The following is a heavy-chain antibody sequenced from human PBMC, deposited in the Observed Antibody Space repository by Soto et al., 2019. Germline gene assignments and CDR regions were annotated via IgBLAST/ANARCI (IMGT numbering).Heavy chain of an antibody. J-gene: IGHJ4*02. CDR1: GFSFNIFA. D-gene: IGHD3-22*01. CDR2: ISGGGGST. V-gene: IGHV3-23*01. Sequence: PGGSLRLSCAASGFSFNIFAMNWVRQALGQGLEWVSGISGGGGSTYYADSVKGRFTISRDNSNNTLYLQMNSLRAEDTAVYYCAKDPTSYDSSAQFDSWGQGTLVTVSS. CDR3: AKDPTSYDSSAQFDS.